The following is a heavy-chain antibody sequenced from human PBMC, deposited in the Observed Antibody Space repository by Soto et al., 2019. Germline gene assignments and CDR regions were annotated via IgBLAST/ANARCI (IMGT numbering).Heavy chain of an antibody. D-gene: IGHD3-3*01. J-gene: IGHJ4*02. CDR2: ISYDGSNK. V-gene: IGHV3-30-3*01. CDR3: ARDLTIFGVVPNGLDY. Sequence: GGSLRLSCAASGFTFSTYAIHWVRQAPGKGLEWVTFISYDGSNKYYADSVKGRFTISRDNSKNTLYLQMNSLRAEDTAVYYCARDLTIFGVVPNGLDYWGQGTLVTVAS. CDR1: GFTFSTYA.